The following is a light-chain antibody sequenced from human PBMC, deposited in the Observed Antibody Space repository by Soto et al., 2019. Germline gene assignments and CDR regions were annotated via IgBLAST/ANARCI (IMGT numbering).Light chain of an antibody. CDR3: QRFAKSPLYT. J-gene: IGKJ2*01. Sequence: ETVLTQSPGTLSLSPGERATLSCRASQSFSGTYLAWYQQKPGQAPRLLIYGASNRATGIPDRFSGSGSGTDFTLTISRLEPEDFAVYDCQRFAKSPLYTFGQGTKLEIK. V-gene: IGKV3-20*01. CDR1: QSFSGTY. CDR2: GAS.